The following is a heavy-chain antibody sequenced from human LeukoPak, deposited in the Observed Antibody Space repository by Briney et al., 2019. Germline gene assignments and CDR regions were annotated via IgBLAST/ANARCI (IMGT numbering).Heavy chain of an antibody. V-gene: IGHV1-2*02. D-gene: IGHD6-13*01. Sequence: ASVKVSCKASGYTFTGYYMHWVRQAPGQGLEWMGWINPNSGGTNYAQKFQGRVTMTRDTSISTAYMELSRLRSDDTAVYYCARDEAGQQLVYYYRGQGTLVTVSS. CDR2: INPNSGGT. CDR3: ARDEAGQQLVYYY. CDR1: GYTFTGYY. J-gene: IGHJ4*02.